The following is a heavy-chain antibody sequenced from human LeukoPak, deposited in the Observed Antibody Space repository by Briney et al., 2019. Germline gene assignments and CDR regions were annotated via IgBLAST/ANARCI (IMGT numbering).Heavy chain of an antibody. Sequence: GGSLRLSCAASGFTFSRSSMNWVRQAPGKGLEWVSSITTSSSYIYYTDSVKGRFTISRDNAKNPLYLQMNSLRGEDTAVYYCATGGVHYYDTSADYWGQGTLVTVSS. CDR3: ATGGVHYYDTSADY. CDR1: GFTFSRSS. J-gene: IGHJ4*02. CDR2: ITTSSSYI. V-gene: IGHV3-21*01. D-gene: IGHD3-22*01.